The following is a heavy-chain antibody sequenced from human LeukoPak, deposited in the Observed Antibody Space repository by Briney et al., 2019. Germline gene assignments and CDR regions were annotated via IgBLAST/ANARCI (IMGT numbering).Heavy chain of an antibody. CDR3: ARHEGYSSSWYEHWFDP. J-gene: IGHJ5*02. V-gene: IGHV4-59*08. Sequence: SETLSLTCTVSGGSISSYYWSWIRQPPGKGLEWIGYIYYSGSTNYNPSLESRVTISVDTSKDQFSLKLSSVTAADTAVYYCARHEGYSSSWYEHWFDPWGQGTLVTVSS. D-gene: IGHD6-13*01. CDR2: IYYSGST. CDR1: GGSISSYY.